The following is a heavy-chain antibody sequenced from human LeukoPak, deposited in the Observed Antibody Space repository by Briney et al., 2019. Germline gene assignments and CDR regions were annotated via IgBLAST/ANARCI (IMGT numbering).Heavy chain of an antibody. V-gene: IGHV3-30*02. J-gene: IGHJ4*02. D-gene: IGHD3-10*01. CDR2: IRYDGSNK. CDR1: GFSFSSYG. CDR3: AKDDSTSYYYFDY. Sequence: GGCLRLSCAASGFSFSSYGMHWVRQAPGKGLEWVAFIRYDGSNKDYTDSVKGRFTISRDNSKNTLYLQVNSLRGDDTAVYYCAKDDSTSYYYFDYWGQGTLVTVSS.